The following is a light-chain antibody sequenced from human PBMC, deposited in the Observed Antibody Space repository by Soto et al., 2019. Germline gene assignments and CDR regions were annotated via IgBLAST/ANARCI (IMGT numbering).Light chain of an antibody. CDR1: QSVSSSY. CDR3: QQYGTSPSLT. V-gene: IGKV3-20*01. CDR2: SAS. J-gene: IGKJ4*01. Sequence: EIVLTQSPGTLSLSPGERATLSCRASQSVSSSYLAWYQQKPGQAPRLLIYSASSRATGIPDRFSGSGSGTDFPFSICRLEHEAFGEYAYQQYGTSPSLTFGGGTKVEIK.